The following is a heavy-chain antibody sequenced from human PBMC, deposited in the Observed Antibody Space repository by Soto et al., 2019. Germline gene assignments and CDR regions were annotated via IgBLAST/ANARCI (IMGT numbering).Heavy chain of an antibody. CDR2: ILPIYSTRNYA. D-gene: IGHD2-2*01. J-gene: IGHJ4*02. CDR3: ARGVVVVTNYYFDQ. V-gene: IGHV1-69*06. Sequence: QVQLVQYGAEVRKPGSSVKVSCKASGGTFNKYAISWVRQAPGQGPEWMGGILPIYSTRNYANYAHKFQGRVTITVDTSTSTAYMELSGLKSDDTAIYYCARGVVVVTNYYFDQWGQGILVTVSS. CDR1: GGTFNKYA.